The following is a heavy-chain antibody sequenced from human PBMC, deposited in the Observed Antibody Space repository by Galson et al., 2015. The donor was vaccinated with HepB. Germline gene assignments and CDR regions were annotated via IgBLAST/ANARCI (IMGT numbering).Heavy chain of an antibody. D-gene: IGHD2-15*01. CDR1: GFTFSSYA. J-gene: IGHJ4*02. CDR2: ISYDGSNK. V-gene: IGHV3-30*04. CDR3: IGLGY. Sequence: SLRLSCAASGFTFSSYAMHWVRQAPGKGLEWVAVISYDGSNKYYADSVKGRFTISRDNSKNTLYLQMNSLRAEDTAVYYCIGLGYWGQGTLVTVSS.